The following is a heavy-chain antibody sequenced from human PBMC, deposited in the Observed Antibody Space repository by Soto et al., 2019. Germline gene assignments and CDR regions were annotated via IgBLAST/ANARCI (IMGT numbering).Heavy chain of an antibody. J-gene: IGHJ6*01. CDR1: GGSISSSNYC. CDR3: ASGYDIPFRNGM. V-gene: IGHV4-39*01. CDR2: FHSSRGA. D-gene: IGHD3-9*01. Sequence: PSETLSLTCTVSGGSISSSNYCWGWIRQPPGKGLEWIGSFHSSRGAYYNPSLTSRVSTSLDTSKNQFSLRLSSVTAADTAVYYCASGYDIPFRNGM.